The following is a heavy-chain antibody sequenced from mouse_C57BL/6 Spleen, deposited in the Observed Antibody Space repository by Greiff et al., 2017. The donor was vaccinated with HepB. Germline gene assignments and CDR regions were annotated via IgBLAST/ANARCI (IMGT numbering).Heavy chain of an antibody. CDR2: ISSGSSTI. CDR3: ARGSTMVTTGFAY. J-gene: IGHJ3*01. V-gene: IGHV5-17*01. D-gene: IGHD2-2*01. Sequence: EVKLVESGGGLVKPGGSLKLSCAASGFTFSDYGMHWVRLAPEKGLEWVAYISSGSSTIYYADTVKGRFTISSDNAKNTLFLQMTSLRSEDTAMYYCARGSTMVTTGFAYWGQGTLVTVSA. CDR1: GFTFSDYG.